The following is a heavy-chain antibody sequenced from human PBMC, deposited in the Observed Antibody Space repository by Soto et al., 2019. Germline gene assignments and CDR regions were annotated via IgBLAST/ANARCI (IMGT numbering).Heavy chain of an antibody. D-gene: IGHD2-2*01. Sequence: PGGSLRLSCAASGFTFSSYWMHWVRQTPGKGLVCVARINSDGSATTYADSVKGRFTISRDNSKNTLYLQMNSLRAEDTAVYYCARGPSSLTRFDYWGQGTLVTVSS. CDR3: ARGPSSLTRFDY. CDR1: GFTFSSYW. J-gene: IGHJ4*02. CDR2: INSDGSAT. V-gene: IGHV3-74*01.